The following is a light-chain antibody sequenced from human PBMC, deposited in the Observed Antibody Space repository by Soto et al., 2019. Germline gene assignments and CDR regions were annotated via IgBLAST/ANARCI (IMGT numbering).Light chain of an antibody. CDR2: AAS. CDR1: QDISNY. Sequence: DIQMTQSPSSLSASVGDRVTITCRASQDISNYLAWYHQKPGKIPKLLIYAASTLQSGVPSRFSGSGSGADFTLTISSLQPEDVATYYCQMYNSAPPFTFGPGTKVDIK. V-gene: IGKV1-27*01. J-gene: IGKJ3*01. CDR3: QMYNSAPPFT.